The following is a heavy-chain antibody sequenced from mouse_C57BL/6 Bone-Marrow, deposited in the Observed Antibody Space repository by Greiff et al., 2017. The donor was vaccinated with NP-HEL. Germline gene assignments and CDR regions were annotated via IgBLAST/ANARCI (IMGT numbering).Heavy chain of an antibody. D-gene: IGHD4-1*01. J-gene: IGHJ4*01. CDR1: GYSITSGYY. V-gene: IGHV3-6*01. Sequence: EVKLQESGPGLVKPSQSLSLTCSVTGYSITSGYYWNWIRQFPGNLLEWMGYISYDGSNNSNPSLKNRISITRDTSKNQFFLKLNSVTTEDTATYYCARYTGTAMDYWGQGTSVTVSS. CDR3: ARYTGTAMDY. CDR2: ISYDGSN.